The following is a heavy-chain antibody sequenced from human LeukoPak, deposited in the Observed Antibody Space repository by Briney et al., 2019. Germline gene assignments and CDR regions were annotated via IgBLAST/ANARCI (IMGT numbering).Heavy chain of an antibody. CDR1: GFTFSGYR. D-gene: IGHD1-26*01. CDR3: AREVGAPE. J-gene: IGHJ4*02. V-gene: IGHV3-48*04. CDR2: ISSSGSNI. Sequence: GGPLRLSCATSGFTFSGYRMNWVRQAPGKGLEWVSYISSSGSNIYYADSVKGRFTISRDNAKNLLYLQMNSLRAEDTAVYYCAREVGAPEWGQGTLVTVSS.